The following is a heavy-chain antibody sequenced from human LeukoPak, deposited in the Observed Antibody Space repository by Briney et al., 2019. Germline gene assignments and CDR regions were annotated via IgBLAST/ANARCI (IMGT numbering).Heavy chain of an antibody. J-gene: IGHJ4*02. V-gene: IGHV3-48*01. CDR3: AASYSETQLFYFDY. Sequence: PGGSLKLSCAASGFSFSRYSMKWVRKAPGKGLEGISYISSSSTSTFYADPVKGRFTISRDNGKNSVYLQMNSLSAEDTAVYYCAASYSETQLFYFDYWGQGNLVTVSS. D-gene: IGHD1-26*01. CDR1: GFSFSRYS. CDR2: ISSSSTST.